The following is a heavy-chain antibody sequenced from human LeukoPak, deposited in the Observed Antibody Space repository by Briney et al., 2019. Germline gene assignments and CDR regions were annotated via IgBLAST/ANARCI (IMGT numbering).Heavy chain of an antibody. CDR2: IYSGGST. Sequence: GGSLRLSCAASGLTISNNFMGWVRQAPGKGLEWVSLIYSGGSTYYADSVKGRFTISRDNAKNSLYLEMNSLRAEDTALYYCARDYYDSGSYGWFDPWGHGTLVTVSS. V-gene: IGHV3-53*01. CDR1: GLTISNNF. J-gene: IGHJ5*02. D-gene: IGHD3-10*01. CDR3: ARDYYDSGSYGWFDP.